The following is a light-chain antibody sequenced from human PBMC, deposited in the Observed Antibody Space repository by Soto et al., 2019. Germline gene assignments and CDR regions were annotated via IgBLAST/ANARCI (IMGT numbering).Light chain of an antibody. CDR3: QQYDNLPLT. CDR1: QGISSY. J-gene: IGKJ4*01. V-gene: IGKV1-33*01. CDR2: SAS. Sequence: DIQLTQSPSSLSASVGDRVTITCRESQGISSYLNWYRQKPGKTPKFLIYSASILQSGVPSRFSGSGSGTDFTFTISSLQPEDIATYYCQQYDNLPLTFGGGTKVDIK.